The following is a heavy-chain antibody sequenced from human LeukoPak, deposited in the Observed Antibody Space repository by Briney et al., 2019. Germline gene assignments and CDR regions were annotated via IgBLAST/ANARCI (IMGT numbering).Heavy chain of an antibody. Sequence: GGSLRLSCAASGFIFSSYAMTWVRQAPGKGLDWVSAISGSGGSTYYADSVKGRFTISRDNSKNTLYLQMNSLRAGDTAVYYCAHHYYDSSGPFDYWGQGTLVTVSS. D-gene: IGHD3-22*01. CDR2: ISGSGGST. J-gene: IGHJ4*02. CDR3: AHHYYDSSGPFDY. V-gene: IGHV3-23*01. CDR1: GFIFSSYA.